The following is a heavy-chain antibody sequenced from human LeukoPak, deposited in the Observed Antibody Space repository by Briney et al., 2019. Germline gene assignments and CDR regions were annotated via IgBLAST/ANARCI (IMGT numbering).Heavy chain of an antibody. CDR3: AKPPEVGATVGYFDY. CDR2: ISYDGSNK. Sequence: GGSLRLSCAASGFTFSSYGMHWVRQAPGKGLEWVALISYDGSNKYYADSVKGRFTISRDNSKNTLYLQMNSLRAEDTAIYYCAKPPEVGATVGYFDYWGQGALVTVSS. D-gene: IGHD1-26*01. J-gene: IGHJ4*02. V-gene: IGHV3-30*18. CDR1: GFTFSSYG.